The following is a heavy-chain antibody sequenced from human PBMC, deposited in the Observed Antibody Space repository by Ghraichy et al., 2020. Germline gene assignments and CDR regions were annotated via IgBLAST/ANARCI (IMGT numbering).Heavy chain of an antibody. CDR2: ISAYNGNT. CDR3: ARSVGNNRYYDFWSGYYSLDWFDP. Sequence: ASVKVSCKASGYTFTSYGISWVRQAPGQGLEWMGWISAYNGNTNYAQKLQGRVTMTTDTSTSTAYMELRSLRSDDTAVYYCARSVGNNRYYDFWSGYYSLDWFDPWGQGTLVTVSS. CDR1: GYTFTSYG. J-gene: IGHJ5*02. D-gene: IGHD3-3*01. V-gene: IGHV1-18*04.